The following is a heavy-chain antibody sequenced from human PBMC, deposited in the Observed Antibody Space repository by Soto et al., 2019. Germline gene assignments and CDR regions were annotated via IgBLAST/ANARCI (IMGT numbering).Heavy chain of an antibody. CDR1: GYTFTSYD. Sequence: ASVEVSCRASGYTFTSYDINWVRQATGQGLEWMGWMNPNSGNTGYAQKFQDRVTMTRNTSISTAYMELSSLRSEDTAVYYCARSRRGSGAFKYYFDYWGQGTLVTVSS. CDR2: MNPNSGNT. D-gene: IGHD3-10*01. V-gene: IGHV1-8*01. J-gene: IGHJ4*02. CDR3: ARSRRGSGAFKYYFDY.